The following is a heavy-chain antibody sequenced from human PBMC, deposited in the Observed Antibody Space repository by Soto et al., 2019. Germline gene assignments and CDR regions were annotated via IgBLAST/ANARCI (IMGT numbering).Heavy chain of an antibody. CDR2: IIPIFGTA. CDR1: GGTFSSYA. V-gene: IGHV1-69*13. D-gene: IGHD2-2*01. J-gene: IGHJ3*02. Sequence: AVKVSCKASGGTFSSYAISWVRQAPGQGLEWMGGIIPIFGTANYAQKFQGRVTITADESTSTAYMELSSLRSEDTAVYYCASQRSNQLPAAIFDAFDIWGQGQMVPVS. CDR3: ASQRSNQLPAAIFDAFDI.